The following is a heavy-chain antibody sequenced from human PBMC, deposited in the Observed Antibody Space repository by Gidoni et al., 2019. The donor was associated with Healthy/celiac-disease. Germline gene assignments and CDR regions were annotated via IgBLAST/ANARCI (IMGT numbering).Heavy chain of an antibody. J-gene: IGHJ4*02. D-gene: IGHD3-3*01. V-gene: IGHV3-48*01. CDR3: ARDLSDFWSGSRDDY. CDR1: GFTFSSYS. CDR2: ISSSSSTI. Sequence: EVQLVESGGGLVQPGGSLRLSCAASGFTFSSYSRNWVRQAPGKGLGWVSYISSSSSTIYYADSVKGRFTISRDNAKNSLYLQMNSLRAEDTAVYYCARDLSDFWSGSRDDYWGQGTLVTVSS.